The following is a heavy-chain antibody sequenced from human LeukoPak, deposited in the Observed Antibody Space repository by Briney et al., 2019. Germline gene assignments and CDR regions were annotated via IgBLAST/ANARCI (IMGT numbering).Heavy chain of an antibody. CDR1: GFTFNIYT. D-gene: IGHD2-2*01. J-gene: IGHJ4*02. CDR3: ARVAGYCDSTSNCYSDY. CDR2: ISSSGTNI. Sequence: GGSLRLSCAASGFTFNIYTINWVRQAPGKGLEWVSPISSSGTNIYYADSVKGRFTVSRDNAKNSLFLQMNSLRAEDTAVYYCARVAGYCDSTSNCYSDYWGQGTLVTVSS. V-gene: IGHV3-21*01.